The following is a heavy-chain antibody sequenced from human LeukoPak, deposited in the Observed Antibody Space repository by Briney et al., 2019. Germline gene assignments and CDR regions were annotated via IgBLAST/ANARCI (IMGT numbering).Heavy chain of an antibody. J-gene: IGHJ6*02. Sequence: ASVKVSFKASGYTFTIYYMHWVRQAPGQGLEWMGLINPSGGSTNYAQKFQGRVTMTRDTSTSTVYMELSSLRSEDTAVYYCARDGIVPEDLYYYGMDVWGQGTTVTVSS. CDR2: INPSGGST. CDR3: ARDGIVPEDLYYYGMDV. D-gene: IGHD2-8*01. V-gene: IGHV1-46*01. CDR1: GYTFTIYY.